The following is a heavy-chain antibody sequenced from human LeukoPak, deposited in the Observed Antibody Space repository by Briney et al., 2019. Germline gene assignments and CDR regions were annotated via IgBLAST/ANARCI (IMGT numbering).Heavy chain of an antibody. CDR2: IYYSGST. D-gene: IGHD3-22*01. V-gene: IGHV4-61*08. CDR3: ARDGSGHFDNNGSFEY. J-gene: IGHJ4*02. CDR1: GGAVSRGGYY. Sequence: PSETLSLTCTVSGGAVSRGGYYWSWVRQPPGQGLEWIGYIYYSGSTNYNPSLKSRVTISVDTPKNQFSRKLSSVTAADTAVYYCARDGSGHFDNNGSFEYGGQGTLATVSS.